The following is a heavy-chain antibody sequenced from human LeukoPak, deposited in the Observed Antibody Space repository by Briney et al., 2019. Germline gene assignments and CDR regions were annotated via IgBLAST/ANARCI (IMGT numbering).Heavy chain of an antibody. Sequence: PSETLSLTCTVSGASIGASRYYWGWSRQPPGKGLEWIGNIYYSGNTYFNPSLKSRVTISVDTSKNQFSLKLSSVTAADTAVYYCARTRYYYNSRSYGAPYYFDYWGQGTLVTVSS. V-gene: IGHV4-39*01. J-gene: IGHJ4*02. CDR3: ARTRYYYNSRSYGAPYYFDY. D-gene: IGHD3-10*01. CDR1: GASIGASRYY. CDR2: IYYSGNT.